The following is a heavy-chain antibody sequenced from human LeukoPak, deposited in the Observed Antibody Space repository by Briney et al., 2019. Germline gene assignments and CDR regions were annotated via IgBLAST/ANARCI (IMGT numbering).Heavy chain of an antibody. CDR3: ARGPITTRSHFDY. CDR2: IIPIFATA. D-gene: IGHD3-22*01. V-gene: IGHV1-69*13. CDR1: GGTFSSYA. J-gene: IGHJ4*02. Sequence: ASVKVSCKASGGTFSSYAISWVRQAPGQGLEWMGGIIPIFATANYAQKFQGRVTITADESTSTAYMELSSLRSEDTAVYYCARGPITTRSHFDYWGQGTLVTVSS.